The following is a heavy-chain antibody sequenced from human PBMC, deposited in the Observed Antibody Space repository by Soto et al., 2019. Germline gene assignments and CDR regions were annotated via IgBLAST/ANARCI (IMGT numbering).Heavy chain of an antibody. D-gene: IGHD3-10*01. J-gene: IGHJ4*02. V-gene: IGHV3-66*01. CDR2: IYSGGST. Sequence: GGSLRLSCAASGITVSSNYMSWVRQAPGKGLEWVSVIYSGGSTYYADSAKGRFTISRDNSKNTLYLQMNSLRAEDTAVYYCARDFYYYGSGTMGGYFDYWGQGTVVTVSS. CDR1: GITVSSNY. CDR3: ARDFYYYGSGTMGGYFDY.